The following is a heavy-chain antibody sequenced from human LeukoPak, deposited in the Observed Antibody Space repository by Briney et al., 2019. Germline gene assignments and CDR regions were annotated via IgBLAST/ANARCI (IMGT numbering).Heavy chain of an antibody. CDR3: ARDGDYGYFDY. CDR1: GGSISSGDYY. J-gene: IGHJ4*02. Sequence: ASQTLSLTCTVSGGSISSGDYYWSWIRQPPGKGLEWIGYIYYSGSTNYNPSLKSRVTISVDTSKNQFSLKLSSVTAADTAVYYCARDGDYGYFDYWSQGTLVTVSS. CDR2: IYYSGST. D-gene: IGHD4-17*01. V-gene: IGHV4-61*08.